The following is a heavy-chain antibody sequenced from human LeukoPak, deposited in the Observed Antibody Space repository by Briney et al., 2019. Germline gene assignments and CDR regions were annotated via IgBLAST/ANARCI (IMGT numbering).Heavy chain of an antibody. J-gene: IGHJ4*02. CDR1: GFTFSSYS. V-gene: IGHV3-48*01. CDR3: AAHRGSYYDSSGYPFGY. Sequence: GGSLRLSCAASGFTFSSYSMNWVRQAPGKGLEWVSYISSSGSTIYYADSVKGRFTISRDNAKNSLYLQMNSLRAEDTAVYYCAAHRGSYYDSSGYPFGYWGQGTLVTVSS. CDR2: ISSSGSTI. D-gene: IGHD3-22*01.